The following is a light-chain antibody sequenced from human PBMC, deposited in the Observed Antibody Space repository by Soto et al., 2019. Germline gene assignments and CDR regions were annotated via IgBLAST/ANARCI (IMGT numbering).Light chain of an antibody. V-gene: IGKV3-11*01. CDR1: QSVSNNY. Sequence: EIVLTQSPGTLSLSPGERATLSCRASQSVSNNYLAWHQQKPGQAPRLLIYGASNRATGIPARFSGSGSGTDFTLTISSLEPEDFAVYYCQQRSSWPPFTFGPGTKVDIK. CDR2: GAS. J-gene: IGKJ3*01. CDR3: QQRSSWPPFT.